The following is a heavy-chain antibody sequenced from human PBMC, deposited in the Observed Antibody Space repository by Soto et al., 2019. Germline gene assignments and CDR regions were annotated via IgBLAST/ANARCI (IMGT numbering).Heavy chain of an antibody. CDR3: ARDSPHYYDRTRSHCMDV. J-gene: IGHJ6*02. Sequence: PSETLSLTCTVSGASISSADYYWSWIRQPPGKGLEWIGYIFYSGTTYYNPSLRSRLTISVDTSKNEFSLRLSSVTAPDTAVYYCARDSPHYYDRTRSHCMDVWGQGTSVTV. V-gene: IGHV4-31*03. CDR1: GASISSADYY. D-gene: IGHD3-22*01. CDR2: IFYSGTT.